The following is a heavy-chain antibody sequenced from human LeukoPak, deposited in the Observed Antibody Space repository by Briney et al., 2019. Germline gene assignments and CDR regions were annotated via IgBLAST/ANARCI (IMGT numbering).Heavy chain of an antibody. V-gene: IGHV4-34*01. J-gene: IGHJ6*03. CDR2: INHSGST. CDR1: VGSFCGYY. Sequence: SETLSLTRAVYVGSFCGYYGSWIPQPPGKAREWIGEINHSGSTNYNPSLKSRVTISVDTSKHQFSLKLSSVTAADTAVYYCARGLRYCSGGSCYSGDGNLLYYYYMDVWGKGTTVTVSS. CDR3: ARGLRYCSGGSCYSGDGNLLYYYYMDV. D-gene: IGHD2-15*01.